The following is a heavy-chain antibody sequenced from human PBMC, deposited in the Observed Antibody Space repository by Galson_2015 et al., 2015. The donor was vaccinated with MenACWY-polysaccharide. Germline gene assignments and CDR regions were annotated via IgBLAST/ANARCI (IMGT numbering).Heavy chain of an antibody. CDR1: GFTFSTYW. D-gene: IGHD5-12*01. V-gene: IGHV3-74*01. J-gene: IGHJ4*02. Sequence: SLRLSCAASGFTFSTYWMHWVRQAPGKGLVWVSRIKSDGSSTSYADSVKGRFTISRDNAKSTLYLQMNSLRAEDTAVYYRARGYSGYDWGQGPLVTVSS. CDR2: IKSDGSST. CDR3: ARGYSGYD.